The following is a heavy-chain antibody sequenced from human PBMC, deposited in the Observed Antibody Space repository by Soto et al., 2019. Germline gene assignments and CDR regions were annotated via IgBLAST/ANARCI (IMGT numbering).Heavy chain of an antibody. CDR2: INPSGST. V-gene: IGHV4-34*01. CDR3: ARSEGDYVTGYYYNGMDV. Sequence: QVQLQQSGAGLLKTSETLSLTCAVYGGSFSGYYWNWIRQPPGKGLEWIGEINPSGSTNYNSSLKIRVTISVDTSKNQFCLKRSSVTAADTSVYYCARSEGDYVTGYYYNGMDVWGQGTTVTVSS. D-gene: IGHD4-17*01. J-gene: IGHJ6*02. CDR1: GGSFSGYY.